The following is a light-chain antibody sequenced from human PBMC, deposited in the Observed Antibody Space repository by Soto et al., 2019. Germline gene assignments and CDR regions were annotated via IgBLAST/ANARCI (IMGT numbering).Light chain of an antibody. Sequence: QAVLTQPASVSGSPGQSITISCTGTSSDVGSYNLVSWYHQHPGKAPKLMIYEGSKRPSGVSNRFSGSKSGNTASLTIFGLQAEDEADYYCCSYGGSNTFVVFGGGTQVTVL. CDR3: CSYGGSNTFVV. CDR1: SSDVGSYNL. CDR2: EGS. V-gene: IGLV2-23*03. J-gene: IGLJ2*01.